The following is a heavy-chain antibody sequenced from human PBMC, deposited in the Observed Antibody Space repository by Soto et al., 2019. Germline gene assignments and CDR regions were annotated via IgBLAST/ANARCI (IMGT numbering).Heavy chain of an antibody. CDR3: TSAGDYGDWISN. Sequence: QVQLVQSGAEVKKPGASVKVSCKASGYTFTNNGMNWVRQAARQGLEWMGWMNPGTGETAYSGEFRGRLAMARDTSITTAYMELTSLTSDDTAVDYCTSAGDYGDWISNWVQGTLVTVSS. D-gene: IGHD4-17*01. CDR2: MNPGTGET. CDR1: GYTFTNNG. V-gene: IGHV1-8*01. J-gene: IGHJ4*02.